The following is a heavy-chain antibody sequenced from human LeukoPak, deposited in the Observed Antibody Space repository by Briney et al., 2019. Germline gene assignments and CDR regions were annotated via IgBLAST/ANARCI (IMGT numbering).Heavy chain of an antibody. CDR2: ISGNGGST. J-gene: IGHJ4*02. CDR1: GFTFSSYA. Sequence: GCLRLSCAASGFTFSSYAMSWVRQAPGKGLEWVSAISGNGGSTYYADSVKGRFTISRDNSKNTLSLQMNSLRAEDTAVYYCAKDISEARDYFDYWGQGSQVSVSS. CDR3: AKDISEARDYFDY. V-gene: IGHV3-23*01.